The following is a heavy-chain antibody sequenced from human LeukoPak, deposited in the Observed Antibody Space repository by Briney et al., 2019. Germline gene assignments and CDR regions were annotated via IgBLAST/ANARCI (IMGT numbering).Heavy chain of an antibody. J-gene: IGHJ4*02. Sequence: PSETLSLTCTVSGGSISGSTYYWGWIRQPPGKGLEWLGSIFYSGSTYYNPSLKSRVTISVDTSKNQFSLKLSSVTAADTAVYYCARGARGYSYGRSHYFDYWGQGTLVTVSS. CDR1: GGSISGSTYY. V-gene: IGHV4-39*01. CDR2: IFYSGST. D-gene: IGHD5-18*01. CDR3: ARGARGYSYGRSHYFDY.